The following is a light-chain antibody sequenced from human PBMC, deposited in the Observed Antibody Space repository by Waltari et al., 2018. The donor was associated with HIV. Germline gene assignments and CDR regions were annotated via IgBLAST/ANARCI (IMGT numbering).Light chain of an antibody. CDR1: QSVGSY. CDR3: QQRSDWPPT. Sequence: IVLSQSPATLSLSPGERATLSCRASQSVGSYLGWYQQKPDQAPRLLIYDASNRATVIPARFSGSGSGTDFTLTISSLEPEDFAVYYCQQRSDWPPTFGQGTKVEIK. CDR2: DAS. V-gene: IGKV3-11*01. J-gene: IGKJ1*01.